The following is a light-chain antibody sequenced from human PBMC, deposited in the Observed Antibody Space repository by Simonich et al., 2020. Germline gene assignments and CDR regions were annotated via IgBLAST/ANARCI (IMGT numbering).Light chain of an antibody. J-gene: IGKJ1*01. V-gene: IGKV4-1*01. CDR2: WAS. CDR1: QSVLYSSNNKNY. CDR3: QQYYSTPRT. Sequence: DIVMTQSPDSLAVSLGERATINCKSSQSVLYSSNNKNYLAWYQQKPGQPPKWLIYWASTRESGVPDRFSGSGSGTDFTLTSSSLQAEDVAVYYCQQYYSTPRTFGQGTKVEIK.